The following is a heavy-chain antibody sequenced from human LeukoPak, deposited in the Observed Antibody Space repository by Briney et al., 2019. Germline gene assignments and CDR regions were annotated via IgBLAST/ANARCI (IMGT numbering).Heavy chain of an antibody. CDR3: ARDTEGGYYDSSGSLW. Sequence: TGGSLRLSCAASGFTFSSYAMHWVRQAPGKGLEWVAVISYDGSNKCYADSVKGRFTISRDNSKNTLYLQMNSLRAEDTAVYYCARDTEGGYYDSSGSLWWGQGTLVTVSS. D-gene: IGHD3-22*01. CDR2: ISYDGSNK. J-gene: IGHJ4*02. CDR1: GFTFSSYA. V-gene: IGHV3-30-3*01.